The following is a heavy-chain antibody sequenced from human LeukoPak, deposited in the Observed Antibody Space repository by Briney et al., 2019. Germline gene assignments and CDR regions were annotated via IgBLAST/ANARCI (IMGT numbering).Heavy chain of an antibody. V-gene: IGHV4-34*01. D-gene: IGHD2-15*01. CDR1: GGSFSGYY. CDR2: INHSGST. J-gene: IGHJ4*02. CDR3: ARDGGYCDGGSCYSDN. Sequence: SDTLSLTCAVYGGSFSGYYWSWIRQSPGRGLEWIGEINHSGSTKYNPSLKSRLSISVDTSKNQFSLKLNSVTDADTAVYYCARDGGYCDGGSCYSDNWGQGTLVTVSS.